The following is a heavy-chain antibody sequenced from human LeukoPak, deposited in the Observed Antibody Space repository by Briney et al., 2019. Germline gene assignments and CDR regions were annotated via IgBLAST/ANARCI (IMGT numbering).Heavy chain of an antibody. CDR3: ATVRSCSGGSCYSNYYYGMDV. J-gene: IGHJ6*02. CDR2: IIPNSGTT. Sequence: SVKVSCKASGGTFSSYAISWVRQAPGQGLEWMGGIIPNSGTTNYTQRFQGRVTIIADESTSTAYMELNSLISEDTAVYYCATVRSCSGGSCYSNYYYGMDVWGQGTTVTVSS. V-gene: IGHV1-69*13. CDR1: GGTFSSYA. D-gene: IGHD2-15*01.